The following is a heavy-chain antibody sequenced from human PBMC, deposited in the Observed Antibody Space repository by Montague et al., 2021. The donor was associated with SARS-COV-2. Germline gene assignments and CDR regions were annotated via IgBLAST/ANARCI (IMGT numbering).Heavy chain of an antibody. CDR2: IHHSGTT. CDR3: VRGWGSWFH. CDR1: GGSVSGTSYY. D-gene: IGHD3-16*01. J-gene: IGHJ4*02. V-gene: IGHV4-39*07. Sequence: SQSLSLTCTVSGGSVSGTSYYWAWIRQPPGKGLEWIVNIHHSGTTFYNLSLKSRVTISADTSKSQFSLKLNSVTAADTAVYYCVRGWGSWFHWGQGTLVTVSS.